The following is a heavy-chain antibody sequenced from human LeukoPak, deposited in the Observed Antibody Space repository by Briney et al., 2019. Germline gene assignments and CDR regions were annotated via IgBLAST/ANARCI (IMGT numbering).Heavy chain of an antibody. CDR1: GGSFSGYY. V-gene: IGHV4-34*01. Sequence: SETLSLTCAVYGGSFSGYYWSWIRQPPGKGLEWIGEINHSGSTNYNPTLKSRVTISVDTSKNQFSLKLSSVTAADTAVYYCARDNVDFDYWGQGTLVTVSS. CDR2: INHSGST. CDR3: ARDNVDFDY. J-gene: IGHJ4*02. D-gene: IGHD5-12*01.